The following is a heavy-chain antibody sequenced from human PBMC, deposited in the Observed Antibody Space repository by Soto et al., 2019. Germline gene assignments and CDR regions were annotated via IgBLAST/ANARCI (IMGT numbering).Heavy chain of an antibody. CDR3: ARVPGYCTNGVCYTYGMDV. V-gene: IGHV1-69*13. CDR2: IIPIFGTA. CDR1: GGTFSSYA. D-gene: IGHD2-8*01. Sequence: SVKVSCKASGGTFSSYAISWVRQAPGQGLEWMGGIIPIFGTANYAQKFQGRVTITADESTSTAYMELSSLRSEDTAVYYCARVPGYCTNGVCYTYGMDVWGQGTTGTVS. J-gene: IGHJ6*02.